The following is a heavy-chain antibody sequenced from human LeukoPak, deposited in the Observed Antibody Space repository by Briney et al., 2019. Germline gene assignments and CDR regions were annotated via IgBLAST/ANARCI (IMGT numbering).Heavy chain of an antibody. CDR1: GGSFSGNY. CDR2: INNSGST. Sequence: SETLSLTCVVYGGSFSGNYWSWIRQPPGKGLEWIGEINNSGSTNYNPSLKSRVTISVDTPKNQFSLKVSSVTAADTAVYYCARGYNRGSYYNYWGQGTLVTVSS. J-gene: IGHJ4*02. D-gene: IGHD1-26*01. V-gene: IGHV4-34*01. CDR3: ARGYNRGSYYNY.